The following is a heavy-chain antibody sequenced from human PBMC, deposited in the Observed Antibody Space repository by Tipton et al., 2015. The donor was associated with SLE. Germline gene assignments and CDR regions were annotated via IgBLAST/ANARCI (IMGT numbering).Heavy chain of an antibody. Sequence: GLVKPSETLSLTCTVSGGSINSRYWSWIRQPPGKGLEWIGYFYGGSTSYNPSLRGRVTISGDTSKNQFSLKLRSVTAADTAVYYCARLPDYLDHWGQGALVTVSS. CDR2: FYGGST. CDR1: GGSINSRY. V-gene: IGHV4-59*11. J-gene: IGHJ4*02. CDR3: ARLPDYLDH.